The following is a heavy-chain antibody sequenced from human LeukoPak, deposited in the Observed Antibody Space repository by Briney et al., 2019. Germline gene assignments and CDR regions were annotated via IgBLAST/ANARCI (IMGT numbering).Heavy chain of an antibody. CDR2: IYYSGRT. Sequence: SETLSLTCTVSGGSISSDGYYWNWIRQHPGEGLEWIGYIYYSGRTYYNPSLKSRVTISVDTSKNQFSLKLSSVTAADTAVYYCAGGGVSQNNWFDPWGQGTLVTASS. CDR3: AGGGVSQNNWFDP. V-gene: IGHV4-31*03. J-gene: IGHJ5*02. D-gene: IGHD2-15*01. CDR1: GGSISSDGYY.